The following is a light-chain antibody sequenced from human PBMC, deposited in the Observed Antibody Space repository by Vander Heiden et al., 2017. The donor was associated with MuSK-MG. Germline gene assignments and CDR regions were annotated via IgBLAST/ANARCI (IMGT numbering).Light chain of an antibody. CDR1: QSVASSY. CDR3: QQYESLPPTT. V-gene: IGKV3-20*01. Sequence: EIVLTQSPGTLSLSPGERATLSCRTSQSVASSYIAWYQQRPGQAPRLLIYGTSSRATGIPDRFSGSGSGTDFTLTISRLEPEDFAVYYCQQYESLPPTTFGGGTKVEI. CDR2: GTS. J-gene: IGKJ4*01.